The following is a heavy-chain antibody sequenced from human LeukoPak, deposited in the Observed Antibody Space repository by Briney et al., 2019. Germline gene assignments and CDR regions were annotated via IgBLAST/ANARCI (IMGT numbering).Heavy chain of an antibody. Sequence: ASVKVSCKASGYTFTDYYIHWVRQAPGQRLQWMGWINPNGGGTNYEEEFRGRVTMTRDTSLSTAYMDLSSLTSDHTAAYHCTADSSGWSDDSLDIWGQGTMATVSS. J-gene: IGHJ3*02. CDR2: INPNGGGT. CDR1: GYTFTDYY. D-gene: IGHD6-19*01. CDR3: TADSSGWSDDSLDI. V-gene: IGHV1-2*02.